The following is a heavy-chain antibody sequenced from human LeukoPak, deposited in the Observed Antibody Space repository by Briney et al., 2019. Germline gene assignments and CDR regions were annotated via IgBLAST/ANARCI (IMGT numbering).Heavy chain of an antibody. CDR3: AKDRYSNYDYFDY. J-gene: IGHJ4*02. CDR1: GFTFSSYG. V-gene: IGHV3-30*02. Sequence: GGSLRLSCAASGFTFSSYGMHWVRQAPGKGLERVAFIRYDGSNKYYADSVKGRFTISRDNSKNTLYLQMNSLRAEDTAVYYCAKDRYSNYDYFDYWGQGTLVTVSS. CDR2: IRYDGSNK. D-gene: IGHD4-11*01.